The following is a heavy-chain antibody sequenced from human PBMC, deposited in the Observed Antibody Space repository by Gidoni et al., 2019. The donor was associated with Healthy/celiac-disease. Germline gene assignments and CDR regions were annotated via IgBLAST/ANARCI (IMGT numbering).Heavy chain of an antibody. D-gene: IGHD3-22*01. Sequence: EVQLVESGGGLVQPGRSLRLSCAASGFTFDDYAMHWVRQAPGKGLEWGSGISWNSGSIGYADSVKGRFTISRDNAKNSLYLQMNSLRAEDTALYYCAKGLGYYDSSGYVDYWGQGTLVTVSS. J-gene: IGHJ4*02. CDR1: GFTFDDYA. V-gene: IGHV3-9*01. CDR2: ISWNSGSI. CDR3: AKGLGYYDSSGYVDY.